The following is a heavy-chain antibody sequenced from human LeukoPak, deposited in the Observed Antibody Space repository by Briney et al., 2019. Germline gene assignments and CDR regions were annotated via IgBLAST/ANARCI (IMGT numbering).Heavy chain of an antibody. CDR3: ASTRRAAVAGRFDS. CDR2: IYHSGNT. J-gene: IGHJ4*02. D-gene: IGHD6-19*01. CDR1: GASMSSNY. V-gene: IGHV4-4*09. Sequence: SETLSLTCNVSGASMSSNYWSWIRPPPGKGLERIGYIYHSGNTNYSPSLESRVTMSVDESKNQFSLRVHFVSAADTAVYYCASTRRAAVAGRFDSWGQGTLVTVSS.